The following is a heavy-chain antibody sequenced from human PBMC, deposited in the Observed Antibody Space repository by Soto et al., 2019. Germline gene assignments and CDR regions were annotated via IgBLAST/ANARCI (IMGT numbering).Heavy chain of an antibody. Sequence: QVQLVQSGAEVKKPGASVKVSCKASGYTFTSYGISWVRQAPGQGLEWMGWISAYNGNTNYAQKLQGRVTMTTDTATSTAYMQLGSLSPDDTAVYYCARGSEEQWLGYDYYNGMDVWGQGTTVTVSS. CDR1: GYTFTSYG. J-gene: IGHJ6*02. D-gene: IGHD6-19*01. CDR3: ARGSEEQWLGYDYYNGMDV. CDR2: ISAYNGNT. V-gene: IGHV1-18*01.